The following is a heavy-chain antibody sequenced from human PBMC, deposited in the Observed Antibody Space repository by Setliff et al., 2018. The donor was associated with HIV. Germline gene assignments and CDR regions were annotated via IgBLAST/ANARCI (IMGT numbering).Heavy chain of an antibody. CDR2: IYYSGST. J-gene: IGHJ4*02. Sequence: SETLSLTCGVSSYSISGGYYWSWIRQPPGKGLECIGYIYYSGSTNYNPSLKSRVTISVDTSKSQFSLKLSSVTAADTAVYYCARLKEYSSGWYFDYWGQGTLVTVSS. CDR3: ARLKEYSSGWYFDY. V-gene: IGHV4-61*08. CDR1: SYSISGGYY. D-gene: IGHD6-19*01.